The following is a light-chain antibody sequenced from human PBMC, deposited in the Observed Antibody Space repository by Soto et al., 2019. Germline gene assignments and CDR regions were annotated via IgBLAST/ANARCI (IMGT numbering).Light chain of an antibody. Sequence: EIMMTQSPGTLSASPGERATLSCRASQSVSSNLAWYQQKPGQAPRLLIYAVSTRATGIPARFSGSGSGTKFTLTISSLQSEDFAVYYCPQYNKWPLTFGQGTKVEIK. CDR3: PQYNKWPLT. CDR1: QSVSSN. J-gene: IGKJ1*01. CDR2: AVS. V-gene: IGKV3-15*01.